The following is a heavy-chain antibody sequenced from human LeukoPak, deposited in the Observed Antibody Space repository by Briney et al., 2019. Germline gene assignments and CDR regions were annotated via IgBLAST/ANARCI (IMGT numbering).Heavy chain of an antibody. V-gene: IGHV3-30*18. D-gene: IGHD1-26*01. CDR2: ILYDGSNK. CDR3: AKPRGGSYYFDY. J-gene: IGHJ4*02. CDR1: GFTFSSYG. Sequence: GGSLRLSCAASGFTFSSYGMHWVRQAPGKGLEWVAVILYDGSNKYYADSVKGRFTISRDNSKNTLYLQMNSLRAEDTAVYYCAKPRGGSYYFDYWGQGTLVTVSS.